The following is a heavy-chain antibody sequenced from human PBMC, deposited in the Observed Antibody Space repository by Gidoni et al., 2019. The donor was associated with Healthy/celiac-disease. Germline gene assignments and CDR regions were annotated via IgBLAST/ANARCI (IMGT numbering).Heavy chain of an antibody. CDR1: GYTFTGHY. J-gene: IGHJ6*02. V-gene: IGHV1-2*02. Sequence: QVQLVQSGAEVKKPGASVKVSCKASGYTFTGHYMHWVRQAPGQGLEWMGWINPNSGGTNYAQKFQGRVTMTRDTSISTAYMELSRLRSDDTAVYYCARDLSRFGVALGAYYYYGMDVWGQGTTVTVSS. D-gene: IGHD3-3*01. CDR2: INPNSGGT. CDR3: ARDLSRFGVALGAYYYYGMDV.